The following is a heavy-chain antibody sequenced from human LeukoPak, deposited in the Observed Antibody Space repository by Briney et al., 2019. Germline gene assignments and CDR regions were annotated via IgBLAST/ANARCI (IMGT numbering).Heavy chain of an antibody. CDR1: GFTFSSYG. Sequence: GGSLRLSCAASGFTFSSYGMHWVRQAPGKGLEWVAVISYDGSNKYYADSVKGRFTISRDNSKNTLYLQMNGLRAEGTAVYYCANFDTFDPWGQGTLVTVSS. V-gene: IGHV3-30*18. J-gene: IGHJ5*02. CDR2: ISYDGSNK. CDR3: ANFDTFDP.